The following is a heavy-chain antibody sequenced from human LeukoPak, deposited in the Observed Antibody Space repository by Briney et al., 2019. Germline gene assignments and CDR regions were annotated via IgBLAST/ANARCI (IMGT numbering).Heavy chain of an antibody. Sequence: VASVKVSCEVSGYTLTELSMHWVRQAPGKGLEWMGGFDPEDGETIYAQKFQGRATMTEDTSTDTAYMELSSLRSEDTAVYYCATAPSGSWSSSWVDYWGQGTLVTVSS. CDR3: ATAPSGSWSSSWVDY. CDR1: GYTLTELS. CDR2: FDPEDGET. J-gene: IGHJ4*02. V-gene: IGHV1-24*01. D-gene: IGHD6-13*01.